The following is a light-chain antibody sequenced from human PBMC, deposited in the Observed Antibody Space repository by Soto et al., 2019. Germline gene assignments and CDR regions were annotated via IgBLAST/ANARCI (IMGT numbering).Light chain of an antibody. V-gene: IGKV1-5*03. CDR2: KAS. CDR1: QSISPW. CDR3: QQYGSYSWT. J-gene: IGKJ1*01. Sequence: DIQMTQSPSTVSASVGDRVTITCRASQSISPWLAWYQQKPGKAPKLLIYKASSLESGVPSRFSGSGSGTEFTLTISSLQPDDFATYYCQQYGSYSWTFGQGTKVEIK.